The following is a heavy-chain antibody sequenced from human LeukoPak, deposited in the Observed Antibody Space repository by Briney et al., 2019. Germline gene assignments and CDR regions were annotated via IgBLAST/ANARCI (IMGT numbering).Heavy chain of an antibody. V-gene: IGHV4-34*01. CDR2: INHSGST. CDR1: GGSFSGYY. D-gene: IGHD5-18*01. CDR3: ARGSSRPRRPAMVTGFDY. J-gene: IGHJ4*02. Sequence: PSETLPLTCAVYGGSFSGYYWSWLRQPPGKGLEWIGEINHSGSTNYNPSLKSRVTISVDTSKNQFSLKLSSVTAADTAVYYCARGSSRPRRPAMVTGFDYWGQGTLVTVSS.